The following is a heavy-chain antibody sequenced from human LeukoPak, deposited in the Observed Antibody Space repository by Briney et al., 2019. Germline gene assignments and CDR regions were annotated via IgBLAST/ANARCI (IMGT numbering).Heavy chain of an antibody. CDR1: GGSISSGSHY. CDR2: IYYSGST. Sequence: PSQTLSLTCTVSGGSISSGSHYWSWIRQPAGKGLEWIGYIYYSGSTNYNPSLKSRVTISVDTSKNQFSLKLSSVTAADTAVYYCASSTNYDILTGFDYWGQGTLVTVSS. D-gene: IGHD3-9*01. CDR3: ASSTNYDILTGFDY. V-gene: IGHV4-61*09. J-gene: IGHJ4*02.